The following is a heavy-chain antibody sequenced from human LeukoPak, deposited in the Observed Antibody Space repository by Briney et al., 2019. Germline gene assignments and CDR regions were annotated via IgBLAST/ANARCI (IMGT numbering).Heavy chain of an antibody. CDR3: AELGITMIGGV. CDR1: GFTFSSYS. J-gene: IGHJ6*04. Sequence: GGSLRLSCAASGFTFSSYSMNWVRQAPGKGLEWVSSINSNSRYTFYADSVKGRFTISRDNARNSLFLQMNSLRAEDTAVYYCAELGITMIGGVWGKGTTVTISS. CDR2: INSNSRYT. D-gene: IGHD3-10*02. V-gene: IGHV3-21*01.